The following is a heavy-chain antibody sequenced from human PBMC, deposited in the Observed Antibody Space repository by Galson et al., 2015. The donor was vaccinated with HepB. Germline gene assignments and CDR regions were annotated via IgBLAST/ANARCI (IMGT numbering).Heavy chain of an antibody. V-gene: IGHV4-34*01. D-gene: IGHD2-8*01. CDR1: GGSFNGYY. CDR2: INHSGST. J-gene: IGHJ6*02. CDR3: ARGTKGTPMDV. Sequence: QVQLQESGPGLVKPSETLSLTCAVYGGSFNGYYWSWIRQPPGKGLEWIGEINHSGSTNYNPSLKSRVTISVDTSKNQFSLKLSSVTAADTAVYYCARGTKGTPMDVWGQGTTVTVSS.